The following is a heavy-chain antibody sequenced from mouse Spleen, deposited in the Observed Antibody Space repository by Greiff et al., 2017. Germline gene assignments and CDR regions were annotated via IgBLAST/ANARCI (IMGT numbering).Heavy chain of an antibody. J-gene: IGHJ3*01. Sequence: EVQRVESGGGLVQPGGSRKLSCAASGFTFSSFGMHWVRQAPEKGLEGVAYISSGSSTIYYADTVKGRFTISRDNPKNTLFLQMTSLRSEDTAMYYCAREAPYYGNYGFAYWGQGTLVTVAA. CDR3: AREAPYYGNYGFAY. CDR1: GFTFSSFG. D-gene: IGHD2-10*01. V-gene: IGHV5-17*02. CDR2: ISSGSSTI.